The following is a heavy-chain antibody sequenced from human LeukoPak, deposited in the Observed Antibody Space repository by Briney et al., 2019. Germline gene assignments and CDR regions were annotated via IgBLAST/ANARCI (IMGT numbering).Heavy chain of an antibody. J-gene: IGHJ4*02. CDR3: ARLQYSFLYGSGSYGVDY. CDR1: GFTFSSYW. Sequence: GGSLRLSCAAYGFTFSSYWMSWVRQAPGKVLEWVANIKQDGSEKYYVDSVKGRFTICRDNAKNALYLQMKRLRDEDTVVYYCARLQYSFLYGSGSYGVDYWGQGTLVTVSS. D-gene: IGHD3-10*01. V-gene: IGHV3-7*01. CDR2: IKQDGSEK.